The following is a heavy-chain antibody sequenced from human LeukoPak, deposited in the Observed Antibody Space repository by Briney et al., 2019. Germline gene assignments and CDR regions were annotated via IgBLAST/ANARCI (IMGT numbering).Heavy chain of an antibody. CDR2: IWFDGSNI. J-gene: IGHJ4*02. CDR1: GFNFSSYG. Sequence: GGSLRLSCAAPGFNFSSYGMHWVRQAPGKGLEWVTSIWFDGSNIHYADSVKGRVIISRDNSKSALYLQMNSLRAEDTAIYYCARDSLPMAVTGPFDHWGQGGLVTVSS. D-gene: IGHD6-19*01. CDR3: ARDSLPMAVTGPFDH. V-gene: IGHV3-33*01.